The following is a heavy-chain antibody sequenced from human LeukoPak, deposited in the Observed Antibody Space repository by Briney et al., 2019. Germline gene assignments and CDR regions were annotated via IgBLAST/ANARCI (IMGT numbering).Heavy chain of an antibody. V-gene: IGHV3-66*01. Sequence: GGSLRLSCAASGFTVSSNYMSWVRQAPGKGLEWVSVIYSGGSTYYADSVKGRFTISRDNSKNTLYLQMNSLRAVDTAVYYCARDVKQYYYGSGSYGGGYFDYWGQGTLVTVSS. CDR3: ARDVKQYYYGSGSYGGGYFDY. D-gene: IGHD3-10*01. CDR1: GFTVSSNY. CDR2: IYSGGST. J-gene: IGHJ4*02.